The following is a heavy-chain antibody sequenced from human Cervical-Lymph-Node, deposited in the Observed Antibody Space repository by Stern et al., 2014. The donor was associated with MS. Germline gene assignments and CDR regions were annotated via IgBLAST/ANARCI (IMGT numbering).Heavy chain of an antibody. Sequence: QVQLGQSGGAVVPPGTSLRLSCAASGFTFNKYGMHWVRQAPGKGLEWVAVIWYDGSNEDYADSVKGRFPISRDTSKNTLYLHMNSLRAEDTAVYYCTRGDVQKYGDYWGQGTLVTVSS. CDR3: TRGDVQKYGDY. CDR2: IWYDGSNE. J-gene: IGHJ4*02. D-gene: IGHD3-10*01. CDR1: GFTFNKYG. V-gene: IGHV3-33*01.